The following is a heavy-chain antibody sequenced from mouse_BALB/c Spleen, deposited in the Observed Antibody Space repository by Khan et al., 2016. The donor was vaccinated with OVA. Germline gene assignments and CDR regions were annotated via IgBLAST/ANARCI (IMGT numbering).Heavy chain of an antibody. V-gene: IGHV3-2*02. Sequence: EVQLQESGPGLVKPSQSLSLTCTVTGYSITSDYAWNWIRQFPGNKLEWMGYISYSGRTSYNPSLKSRISITRDTSKNQFFLQLNSVTTEDTATYCCARSVTIATVVATGFDFWGQGTTLTVSS. CDR1: GYSITSDYA. J-gene: IGHJ2*01. CDR3: ARSVTIATVVATGFDF. D-gene: IGHD1-1*01. CDR2: ISYSGRT.